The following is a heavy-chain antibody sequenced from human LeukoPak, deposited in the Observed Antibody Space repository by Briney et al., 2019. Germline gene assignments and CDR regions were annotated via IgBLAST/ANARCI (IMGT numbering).Heavy chain of an antibody. Sequence: ASVKVSCKASGYTFTGYYTHWVRQAPGQGLEWMGWINPNSGGTNYAQKFQGRVTMTRDTSISTAYMELSRLRSDDTAVYYCASLVDTAMGRLDYWGQGTLVTVSS. CDR3: ASLVDTAMGRLDY. D-gene: IGHD5-18*01. J-gene: IGHJ4*02. V-gene: IGHV1-2*02. CDR2: INPNSGGT. CDR1: GYTFTGYY.